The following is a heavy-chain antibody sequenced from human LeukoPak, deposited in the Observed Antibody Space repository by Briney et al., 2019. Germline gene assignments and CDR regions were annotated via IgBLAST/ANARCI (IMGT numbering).Heavy chain of an antibody. D-gene: IGHD6-19*01. Sequence: ASVKVSSTASGGTFSSYAISWVRQAPGQGLEWMGGIIPIFGTANYAQKFQGRVTITADESTSTAYMELSSLRSEDTAVYYCARGGYSSGLSYIDPWGQGTLVTVSS. CDR3: ARGGYSSGLSYIDP. J-gene: IGHJ5*02. CDR2: IIPIFGTA. V-gene: IGHV1-69*01. CDR1: GGTFSSYA.